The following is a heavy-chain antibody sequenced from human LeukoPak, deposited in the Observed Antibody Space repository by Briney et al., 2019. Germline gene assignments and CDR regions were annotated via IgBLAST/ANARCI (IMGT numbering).Heavy chain of an antibody. CDR2: INHSGNT. J-gene: IGHJ2*01. CDR1: GGSFSGYY. D-gene: IGHD3-22*01. V-gene: IGHV4-34*01. CDR3: ARGIRGSGYYYGPGYWYFDL. Sequence: SETLSLTCAVYGGSFSGYYWSWVRQPPGKGLEWIGEINHSGNTNYNPSLKSQVPISVDTSKNQFSLKLSSVTAADTAVYYCARGIRGSGYYYGPGYWYFDLWGRGTLVTVSS.